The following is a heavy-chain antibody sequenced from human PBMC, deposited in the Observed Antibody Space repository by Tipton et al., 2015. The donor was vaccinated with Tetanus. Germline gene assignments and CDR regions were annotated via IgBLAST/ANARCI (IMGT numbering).Heavy chain of an antibody. J-gene: IGHJ5*02. Sequence: TLSLTCTVSGGSISSGGFFWNRLRQSPGKGLEWIGYVYYSGDTYYNPSFKSRVTISVDTSKNQFSLDLYSVTAADTAVYYCARDQGGGRVVRLNWFDPWGQGTLVTVSS. CDR2: VYYSGDT. V-gene: IGHV4-31*03. D-gene: IGHD6-6*01. CDR3: ARDQGGGRVVRLNWFDP. CDR1: GGSISSGGFF.